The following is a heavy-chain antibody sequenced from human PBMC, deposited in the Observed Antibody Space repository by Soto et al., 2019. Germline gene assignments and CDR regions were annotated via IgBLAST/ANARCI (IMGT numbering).Heavy chain of an antibody. V-gene: IGHV3-23*01. D-gene: IGHD3-22*01. CDR1: GLTFSRYA. CDR3: AKDSTSSDGGYYLYYFDS. J-gene: IGHJ4*02. Sequence: VGSLRLSCAASGLTFSRYAVSWVRQAPGKGLEWVSAISGSGGSTYFRDTVRGRFTISRDNSKNTLYLQMDSLRAEDTAVYYCAKDSTSSDGGYYLYYFDSWGQGTLVTVSS. CDR2: ISGSGGST.